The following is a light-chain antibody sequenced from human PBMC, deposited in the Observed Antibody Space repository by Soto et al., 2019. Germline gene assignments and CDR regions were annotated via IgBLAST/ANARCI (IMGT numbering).Light chain of an antibody. CDR2: AAS. Sequence: DIQMTQSPSSLSASVGDRVTITCRASQSISSYLNWYQQKPGKDPKLLIYAASSLQSGVPSRFSGSGSGTEFTLTISRLQPEDFATYFCQQSYSTPFTFVPGTKVDIK. V-gene: IGKV1-39*01. CDR1: QSISSY. J-gene: IGKJ3*01. CDR3: QQSYSTPFT.